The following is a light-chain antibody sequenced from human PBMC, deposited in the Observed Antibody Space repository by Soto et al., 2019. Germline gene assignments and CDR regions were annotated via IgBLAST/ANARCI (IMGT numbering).Light chain of an antibody. Sequence: QSALTQPASVSGSPRQSITISCTGTSSDVGGYNYVSWYQQHPGKAPKLMIYDVSNRPSGVSNRFSGSKSGNTASLTISGLQAEDEADYYCSSYTSSSTLRVFGGGTKVTVL. V-gene: IGLV2-14*01. J-gene: IGLJ2*01. CDR3: SSYTSSSTLRV. CDR1: SSDVGGYNY. CDR2: DVS.